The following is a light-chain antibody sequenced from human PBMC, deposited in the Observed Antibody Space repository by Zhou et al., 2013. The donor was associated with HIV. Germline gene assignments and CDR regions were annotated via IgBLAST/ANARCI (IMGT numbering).Light chain of an antibody. CDR1: HDIGNR. CDR2: DAT. V-gene: IGKV1-33*01. Sequence: DIQMTQSPSALSASAGDRVTITCQATHDIGNRLNWYQQKPGKAPKLLIYDATNLETGVPPRFSGGGSGTTFTFAIGSLQPEDFATYYCQQLNSYPITFGQGTRLEIK. CDR3: QQLNSYPIT. J-gene: IGKJ5*01.